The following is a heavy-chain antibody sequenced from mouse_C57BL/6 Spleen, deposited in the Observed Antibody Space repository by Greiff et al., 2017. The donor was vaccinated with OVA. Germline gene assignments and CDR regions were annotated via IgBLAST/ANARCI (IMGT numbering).Heavy chain of an antibody. Sequence: VQLQQSGAELAKPGASVKLSCKASGYTFTSYWMHWVKQRPGQGLEWIGYINPSSGYTKYNQKFKDKATSTADKSSSTAYMQLSSLTYEDSAVYYCARSEESSDGYYVFDYWGQGTTLTVSS. V-gene: IGHV1-7*01. J-gene: IGHJ2*01. CDR2: INPSSGYT. CDR1: GYTFTSYW. D-gene: IGHD2-3*01. CDR3: ARSEESSDGYYVFDY.